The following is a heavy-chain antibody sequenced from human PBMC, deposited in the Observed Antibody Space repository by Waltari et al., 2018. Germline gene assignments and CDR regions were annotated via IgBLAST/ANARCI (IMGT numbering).Heavy chain of an antibody. J-gene: IGHJ4*02. CDR1: GDSMSGIDW. CDR3: ARDRGRGLYLDS. CDR2: VHRGGRT. Sequence: QVQLQESGPGLVKPSGTLSLTCAVSGDSMSGIDWWNWVRQPPGKGLDWIGQVHRGGRTHYNPLLEGRVTVSIGTSNKQFSLILTSATAADTAVYYCARDRGRGLYLDSWGQGTLVTVSP. V-gene: IGHV4-4*02. D-gene: IGHD2-15*01.